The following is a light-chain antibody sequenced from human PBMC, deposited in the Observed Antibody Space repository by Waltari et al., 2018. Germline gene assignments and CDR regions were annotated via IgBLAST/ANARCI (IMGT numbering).Light chain of an antibody. CDR2: AAS. V-gene: IGKV1-39*01. Sequence: DIQMTQSPSYLSASVGDRVTITCRASRSITTYLNWYQQKPGKAPKVLIYAASSLESGVPSRFSVSGSGTDFTLTITTLQPEDFATYYCQQSSSTPITFGQGTRLQIK. J-gene: IGKJ5*01. CDR1: RSITTY. CDR3: QQSSSTPIT.